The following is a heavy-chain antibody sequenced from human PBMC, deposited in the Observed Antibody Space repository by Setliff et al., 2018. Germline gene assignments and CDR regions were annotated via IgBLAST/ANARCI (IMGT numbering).Heavy chain of an antibody. Sequence: GGSLRLSCVASGFTFSGSALHWVRQASGKGLEWVGRIRSRPDNYATLYAASVKGRFTISRDDSKNTAYLQMNSLKTEDTAVYYCTRQASPHPDSSGYYYDLKFYYYMDVWGKGTTVTVSS. CDR1: GFTFSGSA. V-gene: IGHV3-73*01. D-gene: IGHD3-22*01. J-gene: IGHJ6*03. CDR3: TRQASPHPDSSGYYYDLKFYYYMDV. CDR2: IRSRPDNYAT.